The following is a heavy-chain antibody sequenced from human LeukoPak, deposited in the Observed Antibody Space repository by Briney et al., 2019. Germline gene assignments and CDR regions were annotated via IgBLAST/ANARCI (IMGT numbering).Heavy chain of an antibody. Sequence: PGRSLRLSCAASGFTFSSYDMHWVRQAPGKGLEWVAVISYNGSNKYYADSVKGRFTISRDNSKNTLYLQMDSLRAEDTAVYYCAKPVVDTAIGDAFDIWGQGTMVTVSS. CDR3: AKPVVDTAIGDAFDI. V-gene: IGHV3-30*18. D-gene: IGHD5-18*01. CDR2: ISYNGSNK. CDR1: GFTFSSYD. J-gene: IGHJ3*02.